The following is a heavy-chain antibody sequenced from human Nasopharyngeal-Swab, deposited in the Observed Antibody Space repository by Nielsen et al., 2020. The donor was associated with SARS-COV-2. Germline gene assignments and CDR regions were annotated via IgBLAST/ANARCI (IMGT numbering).Heavy chain of an antibody. CDR3: ARDPDYGDFPGIDY. J-gene: IGHJ4*02. D-gene: IGHD4-17*01. CDR2: ISYDGSNK. CDR1: GFTFSSYA. Sequence: WGSLRLSCAASGFTFSSYAMHWVRQAPGKGLEWVAVISYDGSNKYYADSVKGRFTISRDNSKNTLYLQMNSLRAEDTAVYYCARDPDYGDFPGIDYWGQGTLVTVSS. V-gene: IGHV3-30-3*01.